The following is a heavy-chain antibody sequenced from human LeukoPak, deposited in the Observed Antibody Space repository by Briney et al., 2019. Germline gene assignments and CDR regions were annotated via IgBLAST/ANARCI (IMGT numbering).Heavy chain of an antibody. CDR2: IYHSGST. V-gene: IGHV4-30-2*01. Sequence: SETLSLTCAVSGGSISSGGYSWSWIRQPPGKGLEWIGYIYHSGSTYYNPSLKSRVTISVDRSKNQFSLKLSSVTAADTAVYYCARAQSGAFDIWGQGTMVTVSS. J-gene: IGHJ3*02. CDR3: ARAQSGAFDI. CDR1: GGSISSGGYS.